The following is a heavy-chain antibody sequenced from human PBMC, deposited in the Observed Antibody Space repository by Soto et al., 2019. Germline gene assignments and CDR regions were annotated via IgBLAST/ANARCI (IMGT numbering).Heavy chain of an antibody. J-gene: IGHJ6*02. V-gene: IGHV1-2*04. Sequence: ASVKLSCKASGYTFTGYYMHWVRQDPGQGLEWMGWINPNSGGTNYAQKFQGWVTMTRDTSISTAYMELSRLRSDDTAVYYCARGGSYDSWSGYPYYYYGMDVWGQGTTVTVSS. CDR1: GYTFTGYY. CDR3: ARGGSYDSWSGYPYYYYGMDV. CDR2: INPNSGGT. D-gene: IGHD3-3*01.